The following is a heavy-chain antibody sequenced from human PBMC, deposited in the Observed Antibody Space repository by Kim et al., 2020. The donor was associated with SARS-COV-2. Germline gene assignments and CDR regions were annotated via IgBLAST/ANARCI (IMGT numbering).Heavy chain of an antibody. J-gene: IGHJ6*02. D-gene: IGHD3-10*01. CDR3: ARGYGSGSPYGMDV. Sequence: NPPHKSRVTISVARSKNQFSLKLGSVTAADTAVYYCARGYGSGSPYGMDVWGQGTTVTVSS. V-gene: IGHV4-30-2*01.